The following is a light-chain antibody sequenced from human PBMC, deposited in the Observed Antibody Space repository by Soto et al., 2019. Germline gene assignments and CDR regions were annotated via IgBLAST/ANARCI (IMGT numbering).Light chain of an antibody. CDR3: QSYDDSLSVHYV. V-gene: IGLV2-8*01. J-gene: IGLJ1*01. CDR1: SSDVGGSND. Sequence: QSALTQPPSASGSPGQSVTISCAGTSSDVGGSNDVSWYQQHPGKAPKIIIYGNNNRPSGVPDRFSGSKSGTSASLAITGLQADDEADYYCQSYDDSLSVHYVFGTGTKVTVL. CDR2: GNN.